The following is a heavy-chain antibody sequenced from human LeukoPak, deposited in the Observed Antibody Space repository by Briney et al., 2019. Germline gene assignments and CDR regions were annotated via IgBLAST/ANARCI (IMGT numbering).Heavy chain of an antibody. J-gene: IGHJ4*02. CDR1: GFTFSSYA. CDR3: AKDHYYYDSSGYYYCDY. Sequence: GGSLRLSCAASGFTFSSYAMSWVRQAPGKGLEWVSAISGSGGSTYYADSVKGRFTISRDNSKNTRYLQMNSLRAEDTAVYFCAKDHYYYDSSGYYYCDYWGQGTLVTVSS. D-gene: IGHD3-22*01. CDR2: ISGSGGST. V-gene: IGHV3-23*01.